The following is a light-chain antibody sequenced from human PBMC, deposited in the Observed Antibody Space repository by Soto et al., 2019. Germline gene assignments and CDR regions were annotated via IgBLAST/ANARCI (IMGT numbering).Light chain of an antibody. V-gene: IGKV1-39*01. CDR1: QSIFNF. J-gene: IGKJ1*01. CDR2: AAS. CDR3: QQSYSYPWT. Sequence: EIQITQSPSSLSASVGDIVTISCRASQSIFNFLNWYQKKQGKAPKVMIYAASSLQSGVPAGFSGSGYGTELTITISNMKTEDFEIYHCQQSYSYPWTFGQGTKVDIK.